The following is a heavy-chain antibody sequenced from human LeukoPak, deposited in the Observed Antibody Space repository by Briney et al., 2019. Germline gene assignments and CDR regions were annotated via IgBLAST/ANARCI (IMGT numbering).Heavy chain of an antibody. J-gene: IGHJ4*02. V-gene: IGHV4-4*07. Sequence: SETLSLTCTVSGGSISSCYWSWIRQPAGKGLEWIGRIYTSGSAGYNPSLKSRVTMSVDTSKNQFSLKLSSVTAADTAVYYCARVDLRAAYFDYWGQGTLVTVSS. CDR3: ARVDLRAAYFDY. D-gene: IGHD2-15*01. CDR1: GGSISSCY. CDR2: IYTSGSA.